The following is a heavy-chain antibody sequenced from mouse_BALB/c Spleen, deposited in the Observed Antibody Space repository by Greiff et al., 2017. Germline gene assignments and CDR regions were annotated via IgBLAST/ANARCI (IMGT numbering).Heavy chain of an antibody. V-gene: IGHV5-12-1*01. CDR2: ISSGGGST. J-gene: IGHJ2*01. CDR3: ARQDY. Sequence: EVMLVESGGGLVKPGGSLKLSCAASGFAFSSYDMSWVRQTPEKRLEWVAYISSGGGSTYYPDTVKGRFTISRDNAKNTLYLQMSSLKSEDTAMYYCARQDYWGQGTTLTVSS. CDR1: GFAFSSYD.